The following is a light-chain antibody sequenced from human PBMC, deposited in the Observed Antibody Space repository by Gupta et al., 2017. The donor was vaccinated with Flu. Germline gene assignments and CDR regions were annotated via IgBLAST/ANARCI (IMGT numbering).Light chain of an antibody. CDR1: SSDVGGYNY. J-gene: IGLJ1*01. CDR2: EVS. Sequence: QSAPTQPASVSGSPGQSITISCTGTSSDVGGYNYGSWYQQHPGKAPKLMIYEVSNRPSGVANRFSGSKSGNTASLTISGLQAEDEADYYCSSYTSSSTLYVFGTGTKVTVL. V-gene: IGLV2-14*01. CDR3: SSYTSSSTLYV.